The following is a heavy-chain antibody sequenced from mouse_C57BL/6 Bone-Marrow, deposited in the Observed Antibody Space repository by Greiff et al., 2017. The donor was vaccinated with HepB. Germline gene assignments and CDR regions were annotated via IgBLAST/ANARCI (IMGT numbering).Heavy chain of an antibody. CDR2: ISDGGSYT. Sequence: DVMLVESGGGLVKPGGSLKLSCAASGFTFSSYAMSWVRQTPEKRLEWVATISDGGSYTYYPDNVKGRFTISRDNAKNNLYLQMSHLKSEDTAMYYCAREGWLLHLYYAMDYWGQGTSVTVSS. CDR3: AREGWLLHLYYAMDY. D-gene: IGHD2-3*01. CDR1: GFTFSSYA. J-gene: IGHJ4*01. V-gene: IGHV5-4*01.